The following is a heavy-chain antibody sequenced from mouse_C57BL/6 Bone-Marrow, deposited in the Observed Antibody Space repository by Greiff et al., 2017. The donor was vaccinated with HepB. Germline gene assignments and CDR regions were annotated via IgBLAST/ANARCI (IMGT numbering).Heavy chain of an antibody. CDR1: GFTFSDAW. Sequence: EVKLVESGGGLVQPGGSMKLSCAASGFTFSDAWMDWVRQSPEKGLEWVAEIRNKANNHATYYAESVKGRFTISRDDSKSSVYLQMNSLRAEDTGIYYCTTTAQATLGAMDYWGQGTSVTVSS. J-gene: IGHJ4*01. CDR3: TTTAQATLGAMDY. V-gene: IGHV6-6*01. CDR2: IRNKANNHAT. D-gene: IGHD3-2*02.